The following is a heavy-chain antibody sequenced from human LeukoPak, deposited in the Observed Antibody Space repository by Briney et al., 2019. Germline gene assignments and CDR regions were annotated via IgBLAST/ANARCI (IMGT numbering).Heavy chain of an antibody. CDR1: GYTFTGYY. J-gene: IGHJ4*02. CDR2: INPSSGGT. CDR3: ARGARMYYYDSSGYNDY. V-gene: IGHV1-2*02. Sequence: ASVEVSCKASGYTFTGYYMHWVQQAPGQGLEWMGCINPSSGGTNYTQKFQGRVTMTRDTSISTAYMEPSRLRSDDTAVYYCARGARMYYYDSSGYNDYWGQGTLVTVSS. D-gene: IGHD3-22*01.